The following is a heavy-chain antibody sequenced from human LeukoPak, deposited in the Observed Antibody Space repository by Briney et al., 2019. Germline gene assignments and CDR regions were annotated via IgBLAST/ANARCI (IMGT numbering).Heavy chain of an antibody. V-gene: IGHV3-9*01. CDR2: ISWNSGSI. J-gene: IGHJ4*02. D-gene: IGHD6-19*01. CDR3: AKSGGFQYSSGWPYYFDY. CDR1: GFTFKDYA. Sequence: GGSLRLSCSASGFTFKDYAMHWVRQAPGKGLEWVSGISWNSGSIGYADSVKGRFTISRDNAKNSLYLQMNSLRAEDTALYYCAKSGGFQYSSGWPYYFDYWGQGTLVTVSS.